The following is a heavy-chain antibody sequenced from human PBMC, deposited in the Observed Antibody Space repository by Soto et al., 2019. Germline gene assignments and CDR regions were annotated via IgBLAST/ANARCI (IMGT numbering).Heavy chain of an antibody. Sequence: AESLTLTCAASGYMFSSYAMSWVRQPPGKGLEWVSTIILGGGNTYYTDSVKGRVTISIDNAKNTLYLQMNCLTAEDTAVYYCWTIRSTGCFDHWGQGTLVTVSS. J-gene: IGHJ4*02. CDR2: IILGGGNT. CDR1: GYMFSSYA. CDR3: WTIRSTGCFDH. D-gene: IGHD3-9*01. V-gene: IGHV3-23*01.